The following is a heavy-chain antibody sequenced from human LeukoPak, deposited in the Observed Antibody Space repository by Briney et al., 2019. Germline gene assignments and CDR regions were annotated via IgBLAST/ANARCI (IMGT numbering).Heavy chain of an antibody. CDR3: ARASEPYYYDSSGPIFDY. V-gene: IGHV1-69*13. CDR2: IIPIFGTA. CDR1: GYTFTSYA. D-gene: IGHD3-22*01. J-gene: IGHJ4*02. Sequence: GASVKVSCKASGYTFTSYAISWVRQAPGQGLEWMGGIIPIFGTANYAQKFQGRVTITADESTSTAYMELSSLRSEDTAVYYCARASEPYYYDSSGPIFDYWGQGTLVTVSS.